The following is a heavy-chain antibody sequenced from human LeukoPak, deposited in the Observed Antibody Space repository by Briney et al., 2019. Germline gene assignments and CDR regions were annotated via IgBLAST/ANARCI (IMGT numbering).Heavy chain of an antibody. CDR3: AKVFFMDY. D-gene: IGHD2-8*01. V-gene: IGHV3-23*01. CDR2: ISVSGDST. J-gene: IGHJ4*02. Sequence: SGGPLRLSCAASGFTFSNFGMSWVRQAPGKGLEWVSAISVSGDSTNYADSVKGRFTISRDNSKNTLYLQMNSLRAEDTAVYYCAKVFFMDYWGQGTLVTVSS. CDR1: GFTFSNFG.